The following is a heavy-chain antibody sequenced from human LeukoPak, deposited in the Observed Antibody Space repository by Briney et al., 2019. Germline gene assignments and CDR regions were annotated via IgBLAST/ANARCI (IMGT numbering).Heavy chain of an antibody. CDR1: GGSISSSNW. V-gene: IGHV4-4*02. CDR3: ARVSSGATTVDY. D-gene: IGHD1-26*01. J-gene: IGHJ4*02. CDR2: IYHSGST. Sequence: SETLSLTCAVSGGSISSSNWWSWVRQPPGKGMEWIGEIYHSGSTNYNPSLKSRVTISVDKSKNQFSLKLSSVTAADTAVYYCARVSSGATTVDYWGQGTLVTVSS.